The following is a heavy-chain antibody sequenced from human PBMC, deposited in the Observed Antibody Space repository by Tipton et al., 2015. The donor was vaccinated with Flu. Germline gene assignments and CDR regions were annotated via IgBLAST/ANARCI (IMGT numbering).Heavy chain of an antibody. CDR3: ARDLGVAVAGTGGFRH. Sequence: TLSLTCTVSGGSISSYYWSWIRQPPGKGLEWIGYIYYSGSTNYNPSLKSRVTISVDTSKNQFSLKLSSVTAADTAVYYCARDLGVAVAGTGGFRHWGQGTLVTVSS. D-gene: IGHD6-13*01. CDR2: IYYSGST. J-gene: IGHJ1*01. V-gene: IGHV4-59*01. CDR1: GGSISSYY.